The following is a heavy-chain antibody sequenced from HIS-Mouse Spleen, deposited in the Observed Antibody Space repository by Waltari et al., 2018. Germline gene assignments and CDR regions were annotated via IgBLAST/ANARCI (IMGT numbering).Heavy chain of an antibody. J-gene: IGHJ6*02. CDR3: ARDLATNYGDYGMDV. CDR2: IDYSGSP. V-gene: IGHV4-31*03. CDR1: VGSISSGGYY. Sequence: QVQLQESGPGLVKPSQTLSLTCTVSVGSISSGGYYWSWIRQHPGKGLEWIGYIDYSGSPSYDPSLKSRVTISVDTSKNQFSLKLSSVTAADTAVYYCARDLATNYGDYGMDVWGQGTTVTVSS. D-gene: IGHD4-17*01.